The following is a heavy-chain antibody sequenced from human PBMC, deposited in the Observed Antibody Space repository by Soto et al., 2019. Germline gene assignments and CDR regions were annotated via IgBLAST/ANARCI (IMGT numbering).Heavy chain of an antibody. V-gene: IGHV4-31*03. J-gene: IGHJ3*02. Sequence: QVQLQESGPGLVKPSQTLSLACTVSGASLSSGGHYWTWIRQHPGKGLEWIGYVYSTGGTYYNPSLRGRVDIARDTSKSQFSLKLSSVSAADAAVYFCAAKGGYNAQSGFSDDFGIWGRGTLVTVS. CDR1: GASLSSGGHY. CDR3: AAKGGYNAQSGFSDDFGI. CDR2: VYSTGGT. D-gene: IGHD5-12*01.